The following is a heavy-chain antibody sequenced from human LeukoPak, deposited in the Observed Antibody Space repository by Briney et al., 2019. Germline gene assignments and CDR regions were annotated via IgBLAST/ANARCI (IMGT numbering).Heavy chain of an antibody. CDR2: ISSGGNT. J-gene: IGHJ4*02. CDR3: AREVRGYYFDY. D-gene: IGHD3-22*01. CDR1: GFIVSSNY. V-gene: IGHV3-53*01. Sequence: GGSLRLSCAASGFIVSSNYMSWVRQAPGKGLEWVSVISSGGNTYYADSVKGRFTISRDNSKDTVFLQMNSLRAEDTAVYYCAREVRGYYFDYWGQGTLVTVSS.